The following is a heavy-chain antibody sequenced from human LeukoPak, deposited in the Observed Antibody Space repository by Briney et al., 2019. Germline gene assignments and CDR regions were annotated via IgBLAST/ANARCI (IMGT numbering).Heavy chain of an antibody. Sequence: EASVKVSCKASGYTFTGYYMHWVRQAPGQGLEWMGWISAYNGNTNYAQKLQGRVTMTTDTSTSTAYMELRSLRSDDTAVYYCARGSGGYYYDSIDYWGQGTLVTVSS. CDR2: ISAYNGNT. CDR3: ARGSGGYYYDSIDY. D-gene: IGHD3-22*01. CDR1: GYTFTGYY. V-gene: IGHV1-18*04. J-gene: IGHJ4*02.